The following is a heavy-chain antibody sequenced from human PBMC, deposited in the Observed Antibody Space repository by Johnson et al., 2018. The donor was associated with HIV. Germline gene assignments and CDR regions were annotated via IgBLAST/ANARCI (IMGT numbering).Heavy chain of an antibody. CDR1: GFIFSSYR. J-gene: IGHJ3*02. V-gene: IGHV3-7*03. Sequence: VQLVESGGGLVQPGGSLRLSCAASGFIFSSYRMSWVRQAPGKGLEWVASIKQDESEKYYVDSVKGRFTISRDNAKNSLYLQMNSLRAEDTAVYYCAAGDDFDIWGQGTMVTVSS. CDR2: IKQDESEK. CDR3: AAGDDFDI.